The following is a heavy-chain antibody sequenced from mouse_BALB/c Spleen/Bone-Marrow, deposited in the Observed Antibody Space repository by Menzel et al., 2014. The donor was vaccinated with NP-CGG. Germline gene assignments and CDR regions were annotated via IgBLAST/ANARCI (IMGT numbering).Heavy chain of an antibody. J-gene: IGHJ2*01. D-gene: IGHD2-4*01. CDR2: IFPGNFYT. Sequence: VQLQQSGPELVKPGASVRISCKASGYTFTSYYIHWVKQRPGQGLEWIGWIFPGNFYTKFNENFKGRATLTADKSSSTAYMHLSSLTSEDSAVYFCARGDYDYWGQGTTLTVSS. CDR3: ARGDYDY. CDR1: GYTFTSYY. V-gene: IGHV1S56*01.